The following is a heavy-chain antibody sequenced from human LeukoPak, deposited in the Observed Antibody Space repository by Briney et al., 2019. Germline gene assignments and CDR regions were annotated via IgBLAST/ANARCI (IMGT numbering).Heavy chain of an antibody. V-gene: IGHV4-4*07. CDR1: GGSMISYY. J-gene: IGHJ4*02. D-gene: IGHD5-12*01. CDR3: ARDVRGYSGYALDY. CDR2: IYAIVGT. Sequence: PSETRDFTVTAPGGSMISYYCSGIGQPAGKGLSWIGVIYAIVGTYDMPSLRSPVTMSVDTCKNQFSLKLSSVTAADTAVYYCARDVRGYSGYALDYWGQGTLVTVSS.